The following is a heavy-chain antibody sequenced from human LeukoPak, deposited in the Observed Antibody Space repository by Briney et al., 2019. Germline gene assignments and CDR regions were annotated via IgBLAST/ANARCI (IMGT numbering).Heavy chain of an antibody. D-gene: IGHD4-17*01. CDR2: IYYSGST. Sequence: KTSETLSLTCTVSGGSISSSNYYWGWIRQPPGKGLEGIGSIYYSGSTYYNPSLKSRVTISVDTSKNQCSLKLSSVTAADTAVYYCARHGRDGDYVAYWGQGTLVTVSS. V-gene: IGHV4-39*01. CDR1: GGSISSSNYY. J-gene: IGHJ4*02. CDR3: ARHGRDGDYVAY.